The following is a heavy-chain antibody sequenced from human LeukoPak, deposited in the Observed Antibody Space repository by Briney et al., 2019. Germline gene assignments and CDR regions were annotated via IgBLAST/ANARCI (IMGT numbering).Heavy chain of an antibody. CDR2: ISSSSSYI. Sequence: GGSLRLSCAASGFTFSSYSMNWVRQAPGKGLEWVSSISSSSSYIYYADSVKGRFTISRDNAKNSLYLQMNSLRAEDTAVYYCARDPAAAGTDYWGQGTLVTVSS. J-gene: IGHJ4*02. CDR3: ARDPAAAGTDY. V-gene: IGHV3-21*01. CDR1: GFTFSSYS. D-gene: IGHD6-13*01.